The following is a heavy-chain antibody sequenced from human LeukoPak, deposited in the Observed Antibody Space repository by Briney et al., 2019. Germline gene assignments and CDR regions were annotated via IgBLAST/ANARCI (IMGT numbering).Heavy chain of an antibody. J-gene: IGHJ6*03. V-gene: IGHV3-7*01. CDR3: ARDKDIVVVVAATRYYYYYMDV. CDR2: IKQDGSDK. CDR1: GFTFSSYW. Sequence: GGSLRLSCAASGFTFSSYWMSWVRQAPGKGLKWVANIKQDGSDKYYVDSVKGRFTISRDNAKNSLYLQMNSLRAEDTSVYYCARDKDIVVVVAATRYYYYYMDVWGKGTTVTVSS. D-gene: IGHD2-15*01.